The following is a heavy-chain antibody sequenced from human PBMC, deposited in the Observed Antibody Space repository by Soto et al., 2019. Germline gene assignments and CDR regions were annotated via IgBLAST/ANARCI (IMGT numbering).Heavy chain of an antibody. CDR1: GFTFTTSA. V-gene: IGHV3-23*01. Sequence: GGSLRLSCAASGFTFTTSAMSWVRQAPGKGPEWISSIISGSGGSTYYADSVKGRFTISRDNSKNTLYLQMNSLRAEDTAIYYCAKVGSSGWYRYYFDFWGQRTLVTVSS. CDR2: ISGSGGST. J-gene: IGHJ4*02. CDR3: AKVGSSGWYRYYFDF. D-gene: IGHD6-19*01.